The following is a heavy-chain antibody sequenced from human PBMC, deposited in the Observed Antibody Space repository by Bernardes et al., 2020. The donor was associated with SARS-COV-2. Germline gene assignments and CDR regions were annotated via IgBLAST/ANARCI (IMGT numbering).Heavy chain of an antibody. V-gene: IGHV4-59*08. CDR1: GDSINIYY. J-gene: IGHJ4*02. Sequence: SETLSLTCTVSGDSINIYYWSWIRQPPGRGLEWVGYVYYNGVTKSKPSLQNLATISVDTSKNQFSLDLRSVTAADTAFYYCAGLWSWSPFDYWRQGILVTVSS. CDR3: AGLWSWSPFDY. D-gene: IGHD2-21*01. CDR2: VYYNGVT.